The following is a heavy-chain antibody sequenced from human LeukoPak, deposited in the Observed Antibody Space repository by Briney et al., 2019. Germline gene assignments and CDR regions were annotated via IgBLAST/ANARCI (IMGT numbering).Heavy chain of an antibody. D-gene: IGHD5-18*01. CDR1: GFTFSSYA. CDR2: ISGSGGST. V-gene: IGHV3-23*01. J-gene: IGHJ4*02. CDR3: AKNGRGYSSDYFDY. Sequence: PGGSLTLSCAASGFTFSSYAMSWVRQAPGKGLEWVSAISGSGGSTYHADSVKGRFTISRDNSKNSLYLQMIALRAEGTAVYSCAKNGRGYSSDYFDYWGQGTLVTVSS.